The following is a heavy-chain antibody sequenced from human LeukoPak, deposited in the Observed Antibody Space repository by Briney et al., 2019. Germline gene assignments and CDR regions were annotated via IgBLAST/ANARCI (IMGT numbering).Heavy chain of an antibody. CDR1: GFTFSAYN. CDR2: ISSSSSYT. Sequence: GGSLRLSCAASGFTFSAYNMHWVRQAPGKGLEWVSYISSSSSYTNYADSVKGRFTISRDNAKNSLYLQMNSLRAEDTAVYYCARGSGDFDYWGQGTLVTVSS. V-gene: IGHV3-11*05. J-gene: IGHJ4*02. CDR3: ARGSGDFDY. D-gene: IGHD7-27*01.